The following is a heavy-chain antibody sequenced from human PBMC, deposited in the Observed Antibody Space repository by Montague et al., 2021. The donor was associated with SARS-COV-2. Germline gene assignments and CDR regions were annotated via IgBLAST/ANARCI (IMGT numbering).Heavy chain of an antibody. D-gene: IGHD6-13*01. CDR1: GDSISSRSYL. V-gene: IGHV4-39*07. CDR2: IYYSGST. CDR3: ARVGRQQLVRLSGMDV. J-gene: IGHJ6*02. Sequence: SETLSLTCTVSGDSISSRSYLWGWIRQPPGKGPEWIGSIYYSGSTYYNPSLKSRVAISVDTSKNQFSLKLSSVTAADTAVYYCARVGRQQLVRLSGMDVWGQGTTVTVSS.